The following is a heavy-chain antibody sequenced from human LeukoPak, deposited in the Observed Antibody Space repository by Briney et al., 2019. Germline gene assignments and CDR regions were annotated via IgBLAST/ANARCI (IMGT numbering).Heavy chain of an antibody. V-gene: IGHV4-4*07. CDR3: VRDPSSSYYYYMDV. CDR2: IYTSGST. CDR1: GGSISSYY. J-gene: IGHJ6*03. D-gene: IGHD6-6*01. Sequence: SETLSLTCTVSGGSISSYYWSWIRQPAGKGLEWIGRIYTSGSTNYNPSLKSRVTISVDKSKNQFSLKLNSVTAADTAVYYCVRDPSSSYYYYMDVWGKGTTVTVSS.